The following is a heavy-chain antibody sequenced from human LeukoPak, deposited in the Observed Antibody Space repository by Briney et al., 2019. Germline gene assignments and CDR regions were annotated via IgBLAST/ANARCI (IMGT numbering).Heavy chain of an antibody. J-gene: IGHJ5*02. CDR2: INPTGGST. D-gene: IGHD1-26*01. CDR1: GYTFTSYY. CDR3: ARDNSVGDNAWWFDP. Sequence: ASVKVSCKASGYTFTSYYMHWVRQSPGQGLEWMGLINPTGGSTGYAQRFQGRVTMTRDMSTSTDYMELSSLRSEDTAIYYCARDNSVGDNAWWFDPWGQGTLVTVSS. V-gene: IGHV1-46*01.